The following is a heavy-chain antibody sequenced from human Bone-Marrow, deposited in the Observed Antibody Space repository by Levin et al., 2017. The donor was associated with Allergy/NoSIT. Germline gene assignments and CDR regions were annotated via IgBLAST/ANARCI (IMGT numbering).Heavy chain of an antibody. CDR3: AKEGATVGPSQFDC. Sequence: PGGSLRLSCAASGFTFSSYAMSWIRQAPGKGLEWVSAISGSGSNTYYADSVKGRFTITRDNSKNTLYLQMNSLRPEDTAVYYCAKEGATVGPSQFDCWGQGTLVTVSS. V-gene: IGHV3-23*01. J-gene: IGHJ4*02. CDR1: GFTFSSYA. CDR2: ISGSGSNT. D-gene: IGHD1-26*01.